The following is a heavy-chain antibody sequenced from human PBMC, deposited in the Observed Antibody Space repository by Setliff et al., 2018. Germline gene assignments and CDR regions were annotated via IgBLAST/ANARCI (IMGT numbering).Heavy chain of an antibody. V-gene: IGHV3-43D*04. CDR1: GFTFDDYA. CDR3: VKDTGNGGNTGLDY. CDR2: ISWDGTRT. D-gene: IGHD2-15*01. J-gene: IGHJ4*02. Sequence: PGGSLRLSCSTSGFTFDDYAMHWVRQAPGKGLEWVSLISWDGTRTNYVDSLKGRVTISRDNSKNSLFLQMNSLRVGDTALYYCVKDTGNGGNTGLDYWGQGTLVTVSS.